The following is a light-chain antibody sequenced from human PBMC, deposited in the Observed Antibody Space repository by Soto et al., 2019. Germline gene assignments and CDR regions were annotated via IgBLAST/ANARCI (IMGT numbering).Light chain of an antibody. CDR2: DVS. Sequence: QSVLTQPRSVSGSPGQSVTISCTGTSSDVGGYNYVSWYQQHPGKAPKLMIYDVSKRPSGVPDRFSGSKSGNTASLTISGLQAEDEADYYCCSYAGSYIFYVFGTGTKATVL. V-gene: IGLV2-11*01. CDR1: SSDVGGYNY. J-gene: IGLJ1*01. CDR3: CSYAGSYIFYV.